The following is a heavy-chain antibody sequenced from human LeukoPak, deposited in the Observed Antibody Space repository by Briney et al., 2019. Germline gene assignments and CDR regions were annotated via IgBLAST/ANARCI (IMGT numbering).Heavy chain of an antibody. CDR3: ARGVQESFDWLPYDAFDI. J-gene: IGHJ3*02. CDR2: ISAYNGNT. V-gene: IGHV1-18*01. CDR1: GYTFTSYG. Sequence: ASVKVSCKASGYTFTSYGISWVRQAPGQGLEWMGWISAYNGNTNYAQKLQGRVTMTTDTSTSTAYMELRSLRSDDTAVYYCARGVQESFDWLPYDAFDIWGQGTMVTVSS. D-gene: IGHD3-9*01.